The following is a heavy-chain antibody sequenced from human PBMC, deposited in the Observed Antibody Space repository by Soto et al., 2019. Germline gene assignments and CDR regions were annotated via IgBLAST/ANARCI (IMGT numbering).Heavy chain of an antibody. J-gene: IGHJ4*02. D-gene: IGHD5-18*01. CDR2: ISGSGERT. Sequence: EVQLLESGGGLVQPGGSLRLSCAASEFTFSSYIISWVRQAPGKGLEWVSAISGSGERTYYADSVKGRFTISRDNSKNTLYLQMNSLRAEDTAVYYCARERIHSSGPGIDFWGQGTLVTVSS. CDR3: ARERIHSSGPGIDF. V-gene: IGHV3-23*01. CDR1: EFTFSSYI.